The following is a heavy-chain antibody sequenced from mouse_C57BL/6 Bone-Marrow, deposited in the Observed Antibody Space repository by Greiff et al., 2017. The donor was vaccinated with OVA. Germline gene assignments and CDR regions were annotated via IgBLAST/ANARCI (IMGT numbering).Heavy chain of an antibody. V-gene: IGHV1-81*01. Sequence: QVQLQQSGAELARPGASVKLSCKASGYTFTSYGISWVKQRTGQGLEWIGEISPRSGNTYYNEKFKGKATLTADKSSSTAYMELRSLTSEDSAVYFCARTHYYGSLYYFDYWGQGTTLTVSS. D-gene: IGHD1-1*01. CDR3: ARTHYYGSLYYFDY. J-gene: IGHJ2*01. CDR2: ISPRSGNT. CDR1: GYTFTSYG.